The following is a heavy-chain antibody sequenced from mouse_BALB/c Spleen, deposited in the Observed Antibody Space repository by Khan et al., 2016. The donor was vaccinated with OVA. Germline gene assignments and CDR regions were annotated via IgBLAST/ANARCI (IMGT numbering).Heavy chain of an antibody. V-gene: IGHV1S81*02. CDR2: TNPINGRT. CDR3: ARIKKIVATYFDY. D-gene: IGHD1-1*01. J-gene: IGHJ2*01. Sequence: QVQLQQSGAELVKAGASVKMSCKASGYTFTSYWMHWVKQRLGQGLEWFAETNPINGRTYYNEKFKSKATLTVDKSSSTAYMLLSGPTFEDSAVYYCARIKKIVATYFDYWGQGTTLTVSS. CDR1: GYTFTSYW.